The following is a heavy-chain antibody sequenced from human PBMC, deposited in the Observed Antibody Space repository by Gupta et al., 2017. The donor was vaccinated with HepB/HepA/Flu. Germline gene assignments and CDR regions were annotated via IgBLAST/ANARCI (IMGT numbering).Heavy chain of an antibody. J-gene: IGHJ4*02. Sequence: EVQLVESGGGPVKPGGSLRLACAASGFTFSSYSMLWVRQAPGKGLEWVSIISGDSNHIYYADSLRGRFTISRDNAKNSLYRQVNSLRAEDTAVYFCARGHTTVTRQLDYWGQGTLVTVSS. D-gene: IGHD4-17*01. CDR1: GFTFSSYS. CDR2: ISGDSNHI. V-gene: IGHV3-21*01. CDR3: ARGHTTVTRQLDY.